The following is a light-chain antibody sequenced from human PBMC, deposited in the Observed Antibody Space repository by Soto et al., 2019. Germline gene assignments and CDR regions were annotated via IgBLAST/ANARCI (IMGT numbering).Light chain of an antibody. CDR3: QQYRSWPRT. V-gene: IGKV3-20*01. CDR2: GAS. J-gene: IGKJ1*01. Sequence: EGVLTQSPGTLSLSPGERATLSCRASQSVTNNYLAWYQQKPGQAPRLLIYGASTRATDMPGRFSGRGAGAEFTLTISSLQSEDFAVYYCQQYRSWPRTFGQGTKVDIK. CDR1: QSVTNNY.